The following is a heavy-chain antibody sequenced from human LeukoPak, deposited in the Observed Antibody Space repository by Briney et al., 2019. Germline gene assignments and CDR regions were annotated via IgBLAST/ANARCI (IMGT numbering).Heavy chain of an antibody. CDR1: GDSFSSNSVT. Sequence: SQTLSLTGAISGDSFSSNSVTWNWIRQSPSRGLEWLGRTYYRSTWYNDYAVSVRGRITVNPDTSKNQFSLHLNSVTPEDTAVYYCARRLTQYDCFDPWGQGILVTVSS. J-gene: IGHJ5*02. CDR3: ARRLTQYDCFDP. D-gene: IGHD2-2*01. CDR2: TYYRSTWYN. V-gene: IGHV6-1*01.